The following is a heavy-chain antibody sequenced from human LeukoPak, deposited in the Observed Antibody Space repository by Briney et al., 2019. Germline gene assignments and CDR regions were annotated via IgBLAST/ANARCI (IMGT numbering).Heavy chain of an antibody. J-gene: IGHJ4*02. CDR3: ARESYGGYDY. CDR1: GFTFSSYA. V-gene: IGHV3-64*01. Sequence: GGSLRLSCAASGFTFSSYAMHWVRQAPGKGLEYVSAISSNGGSTYYANSVKGRFTISRDNSKNTLYLQMGCLRAEDMAVYYCARESYGGYDYWGQGTLVTVSS. D-gene: IGHD5-12*01. CDR2: ISSNGGST.